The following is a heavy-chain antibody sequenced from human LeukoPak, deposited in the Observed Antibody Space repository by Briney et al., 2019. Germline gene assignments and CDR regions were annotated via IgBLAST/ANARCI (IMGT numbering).Heavy chain of an antibody. CDR2: LYHSGST. Sequence: SETLSLTCTVSGGSLSSSTYYWGWIRQPPGKGLEWIGSLYHSGSTYYNPSLKSRVTISVDTSKNQFSLKLSSVTAADTAVYYCARGSDYYDSSGYNPLFDYWGQGTLVTVSS. CDR1: GGSLSSSTYY. V-gene: IGHV4-39*07. CDR3: ARGSDYYDSSGYNPLFDY. D-gene: IGHD3-22*01. J-gene: IGHJ4*02.